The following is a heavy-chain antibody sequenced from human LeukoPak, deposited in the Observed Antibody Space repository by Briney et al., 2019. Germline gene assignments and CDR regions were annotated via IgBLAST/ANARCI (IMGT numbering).Heavy chain of an antibody. CDR3: ARVRFGSGSSVYFDL. Sequence: GGSLRLSCAASGLTFGSYWMTWVRQAPGKGLEWVANMNQDGSDKYYLDSVKGRFTISRDNAKNSLYLQLNSLRAEDTAVYYCARVRFGSGSSVYFDLWGQGTLVTVSS. CDR2: MNQDGSDK. V-gene: IGHV3-7*01. D-gene: IGHD3-10*01. J-gene: IGHJ4*02. CDR1: GLTFGSYW.